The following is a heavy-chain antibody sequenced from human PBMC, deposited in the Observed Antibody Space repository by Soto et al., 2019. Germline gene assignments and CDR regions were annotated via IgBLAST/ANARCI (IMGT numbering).Heavy chain of an antibody. J-gene: IGHJ5*02. CDR2: ISSSSSYI. D-gene: IGHD2-21*01. Sequence: EVQLVESGGGLVKPGGSLRLSCAASGFTFSSYSMTWVRQAPGKGLEWVSSISSSSSYIYYADSVKGRFTISRDNAKNSLYLQMNSLRAEDTAVYYCARVTSILCRRGWFDPWGQGTLVTVSS. V-gene: IGHV3-21*01. CDR3: ARVTSILCRRGWFDP. CDR1: GFTFSSYS.